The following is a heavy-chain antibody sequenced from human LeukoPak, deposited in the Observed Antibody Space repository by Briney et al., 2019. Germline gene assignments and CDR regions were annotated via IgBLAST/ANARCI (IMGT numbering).Heavy chain of an antibody. V-gene: IGHV4-39*01. CDR1: GGSISTSYFY. CDR2: ISYSGST. Sequence: PQTLSPTSTVAGGSISTSYFYCGWIRQPPGKGLEWIGSISYSGSTYYNPSLKSRITISVDTSKNQFSLKLSSVTAADTGVYYCAGQDTAMVTGYWGQGTLVTVSS. D-gene: IGHD5-18*01. J-gene: IGHJ4*02. CDR3: AGQDTAMVTGY.